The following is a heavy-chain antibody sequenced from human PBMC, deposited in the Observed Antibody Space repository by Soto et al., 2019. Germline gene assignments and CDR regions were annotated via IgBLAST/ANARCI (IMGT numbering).Heavy chain of an antibody. CDR1: GFTFSLYG. CDR3: ARDIAVRRIDE. D-gene: IGHD6-6*01. CDR2: IWYDGSAT. Sequence: QVQLVQSGGGVVQPGKSLRLSCGASGFTFSLYGMHWVRQAPGKGLEWVSFIWYDGSATYYGDSVKRRFTISKDDSTNTLYLQMNSLRAEDTAVYYCARDIAVRRIDEWGQGTLVTVAS. V-gene: IGHV3-33*01. J-gene: IGHJ4*02.